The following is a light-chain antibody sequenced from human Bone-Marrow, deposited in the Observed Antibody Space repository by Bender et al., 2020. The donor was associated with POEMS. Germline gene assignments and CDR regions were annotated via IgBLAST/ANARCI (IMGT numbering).Light chain of an antibody. J-gene: IGLJ3*02. Sequence: QSALTQPASVSGSPGQSITISCSTTGSDIDIYKPVSWYQQHPGKAPKLILYEVTKRPSGVSNRLSGSKSGNTASLTVSRLQAEDEADYYCTSYSDSASANWLFGGGTKLTVL. CDR1: GSDIDIYKP. CDR3: TSYSDSASANWL. V-gene: IGLV2-14*02. CDR2: EVT.